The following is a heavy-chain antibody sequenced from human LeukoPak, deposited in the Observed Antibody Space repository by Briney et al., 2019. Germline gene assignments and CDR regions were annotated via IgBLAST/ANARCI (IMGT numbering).Heavy chain of an antibody. CDR2: IRYDGSNK. D-gene: IGHD6-13*01. Sequence: QAGGSLRLSCAASGFTFSSYGMHWVRQAPGKGLEWVAFIRYDGSNKYYADSVKGRFTISRDNAKNSLYLQMKSLRAEDTAVYYCARDRESSSWFDYWGQGTLVTVSS. J-gene: IGHJ4*02. V-gene: IGHV3-30*02. CDR1: GFTFSSYG. CDR3: ARDRESSSWFDY.